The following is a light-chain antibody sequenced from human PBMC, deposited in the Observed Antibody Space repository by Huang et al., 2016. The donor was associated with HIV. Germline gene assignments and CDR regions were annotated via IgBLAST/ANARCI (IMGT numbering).Light chain of an antibody. V-gene: IGKV1-8*01. CDR3: QQYYSYRT. CDR2: AAS. CDR1: QDINNV. Sequence: AIRMTQSPSSLSASTGDRVNITCRASQDINNVLAWYQQKPGKAPNLLSYAASILETGVPSRFSGSGSGTEFNLSISCLQSEDFATYYCQQYYSYRTFGQGTQVEIK. J-gene: IGKJ1*01.